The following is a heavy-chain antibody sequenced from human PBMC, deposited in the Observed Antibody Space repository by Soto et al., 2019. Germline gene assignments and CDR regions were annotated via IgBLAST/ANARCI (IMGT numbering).Heavy chain of an antibody. Sequence: GGSLRLSCAASGFTFSSYGMHWVRQAPGKGLEWVAVIWYDGSNKYYADSVKGRFTISGDNSKNTLYLQMNSLRAEETAVYYCARDWVVRGVSHDAFDIWGQGTMVTVSS. CDR2: IWYDGSNK. D-gene: IGHD3-10*01. CDR1: GFTFSSYG. J-gene: IGHJ3*02. CDR3: ARDWVVRGVSHDAFDI. V-gene: IGHV3-33*01.